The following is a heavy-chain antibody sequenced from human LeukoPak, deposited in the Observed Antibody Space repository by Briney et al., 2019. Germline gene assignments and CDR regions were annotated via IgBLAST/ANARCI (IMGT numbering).Heavy chain of an antibody. CDR3: ARDRLLWFGEVYYYYGMDV. Sequence: SETLSLTCTVSGGSISSYYWSWIRQPPGKGLEWIGYIYYSGSTNYNPSLKSRVTISVDTSKNQFSLKLSSVTAADTAVYYCARDRLLWFGEVYYYYGMDVWGQGTTVTVSS. CDR1: GGSISSYY. D-gene: IGHD3-10*01. V-gene: IGHV4-59*01. CDR2: IYYSGST. J-gene: IGHJ6*02.